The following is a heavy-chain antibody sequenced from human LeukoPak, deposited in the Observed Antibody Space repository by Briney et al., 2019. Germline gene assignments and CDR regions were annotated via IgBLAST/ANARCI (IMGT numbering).Heavy chain of an antibody. CDR1: GFTFSTYS. CDR3: ARGRAVAGSYYFDY. J-gene: IGHJ4*02. D-gene: IGHD6-19*01. Sequence: GGSLRLSCAGAGFTFSTYSMNWVRQAPGKGLEWVSSISASSTHIYYADSVKGRFTVSRDNAENSLYLQMNSLRAEDTAVYYCARGRAVAGSYYFDYWGQGALVTVSS. V-gene: IGHV3-21*01. CDR2: ISASSTHI.